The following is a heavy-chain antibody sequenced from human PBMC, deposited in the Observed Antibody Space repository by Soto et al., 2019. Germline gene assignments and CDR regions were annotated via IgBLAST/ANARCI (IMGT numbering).Heavy chain of an antibody. D-gene: IGHD2-2*02. J-gene: IGHJ6*02. CDR3: ARDQVVPAAIPADGMDV. Sequence: QVQLVQSGAEVKKPGASVKVSCKASGYTFTSYYMHWVRQAPGQGLEWMGIINPSGGSTSYAQKFQGRVTMTRDTSTSTDYMERSSLRSEDTAVYYCARDQVVPAAIPADGMDVWGQGTTVTVSS. CDR2: INPSGGST. V-gene: IGHV1-46*01. CDR1: GYTFTSYY.